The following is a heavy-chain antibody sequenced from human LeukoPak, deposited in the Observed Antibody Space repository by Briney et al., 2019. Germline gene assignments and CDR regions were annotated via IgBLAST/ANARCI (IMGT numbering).Heavy chain of an antibody. Sequence: GGSLRLSCAASGFTVSSNYMSWVRQAPGKGLEWVSVIYSGGSTYYADSVKGRFTISRDNAKNSLYLQMNSLRAEDTAVYYCARDWYYDYIWGSYRSDDAFDIWGQGTMVTVSS. J-gene: IGHJ3*02. D-gene: IGHD3-16*02. CDR1: GFTVSSNY. CDR3: ARDWYYDYIWGSYRSDDAFDI. CDR2: IYSGGST. V-gene: IGHV3-53*01.